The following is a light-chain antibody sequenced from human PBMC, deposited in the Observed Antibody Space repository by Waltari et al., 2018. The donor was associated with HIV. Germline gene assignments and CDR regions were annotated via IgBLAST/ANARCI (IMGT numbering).Light chain of an antibody. Sequence: QSALTQPASVSGSPGQSITLSCPATWSDIGSYDLVSWYQHFPGKAPKRILYDVNEQPSGVSPRYSGSKSGNTASLVIAGLQSEDEADYYCCSYAGSGTFVVFGGGTRLTV. J-gene: IGLJ3*02. CDR2: DVN. CDR3: CSYAGSGTFVV. V-gene: IGLV2-23*02. CDR1: WSDIGSYDL.